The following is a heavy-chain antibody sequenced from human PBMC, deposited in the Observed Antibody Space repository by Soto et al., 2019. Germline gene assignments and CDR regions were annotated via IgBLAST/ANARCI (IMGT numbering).Heavy chain of an antibody. Sequence: QVQLVQSGAEVKKPGASVKVSCKASGYTFTSYGISWVRQAPGQGLEWMGWISAYNGNTNYAQKLQGRVTMTTDTSTGTSYMELRILKCDETAVYYCARDSSGWYYYWGQGTLVTVSS. CDR3: ARDSSGWYYY. D-gene: IGHD6-19*01. J-gene: IGHJ4*02. CDR2: ISAYNGNT. V-gene: IGHV1-18*01. CDR1: GYTFTSYG.